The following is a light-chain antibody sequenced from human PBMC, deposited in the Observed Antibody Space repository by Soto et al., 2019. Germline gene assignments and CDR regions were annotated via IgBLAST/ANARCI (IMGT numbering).Light chain of an antibody. V-gene: IGLV1-36*01. Sequence: VVTQPPSVSEAPRQRVTISCSGSSSNIGNNAVNWYQQLPGKAPKLLIYYDDLVPSGVSDRFSGSKSGTSASLAISGLQSEDEADYYCAAWDDSLNAYVFGTGTKVTVL. CDR2: YDD. J-gene: IGLJ1*01. CDR3: AAWDDSLNAYV. CDR1: SSNIGNNA.